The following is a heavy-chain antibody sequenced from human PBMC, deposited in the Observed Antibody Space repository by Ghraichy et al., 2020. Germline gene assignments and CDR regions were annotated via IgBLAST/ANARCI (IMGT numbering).Heavy chain of an antibody. V-gene: IGHV4-59*01. CDR2: IYYSGST. D-gene: IGHD6-19*01. J-gene: IGHJ2*01. CDR1: GGSISSYY. CDR3: ARTLPGIAVAGYWYFDL. Sequence: SQTLSLTCTVSGGSISSYYWSWIRQPPGKGLEWIGYIYYSGSTNYNPSLKSRVTISVDTSKNQFSLKLSSVTAADTAVYYCARTLPGIAVAGYWYFDLWGHGTLVTVSS.